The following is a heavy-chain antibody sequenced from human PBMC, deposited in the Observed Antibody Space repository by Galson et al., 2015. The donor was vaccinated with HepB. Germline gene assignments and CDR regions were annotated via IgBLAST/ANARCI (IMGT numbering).Heavy chain of an antibody. CDR1: GFTFSSYG. CDR3: ERGHIVVVPGAITDYFDY. CDR2: IWYDGSNK. Sequence: SLRLSCAASGFTFSSYGMHWVRQAPGKGLEWVAVIWYDGSNKYYADSVRGRFTISRDNSKTTLYLQMNSLRDEDTAMYYCERGHIVVVPGAITDYFDYWGQGTLVTVSS. J-gene: IGHJ4*02. V-gene: IGHV3-33*01. D-gene: IGHD2-2*02.